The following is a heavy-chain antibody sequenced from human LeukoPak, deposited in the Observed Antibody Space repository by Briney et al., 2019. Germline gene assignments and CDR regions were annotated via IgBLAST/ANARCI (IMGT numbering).Heavy chain of an antibody. CDR1: GGSISSYY. V-gene: IGHV4-4*07. CDR2: IYTSGST. J-gene: IGHJ4*02. D-gene: IGHD2-15*01. CDR3: ARGNILCSGGSCSTNIDY. Sequence: SETLSLXCTVSGGSISSYYWSWIRQPAGKGLEWIGRIYTSGSTNYNPSLKSRVTMSVDTSKNQFSLKLSSVTAADTAVHYCARGNILCSGGSCSTNIDYWGQGTLVTVSS.